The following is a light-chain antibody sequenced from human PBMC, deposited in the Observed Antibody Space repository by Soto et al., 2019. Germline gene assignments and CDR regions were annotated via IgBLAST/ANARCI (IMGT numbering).Light chain of an antibody. V-gene: IGLV2-14*01. CDR3: SSYASSGAVV. Sequence: QSALTQPASVSGFPGQSIVIPCTGASSDVGAYNYVSWYQQHPGKAPKLIISEVSSRPSGVSSRFSGSKSGNTASLTFSGLQPEDEADYYCSSYASSGAVVFGGGTQLTVL. J-gene: IGLJ3*02. CDR1: SSDVGAYNY. CDR2: EVS.